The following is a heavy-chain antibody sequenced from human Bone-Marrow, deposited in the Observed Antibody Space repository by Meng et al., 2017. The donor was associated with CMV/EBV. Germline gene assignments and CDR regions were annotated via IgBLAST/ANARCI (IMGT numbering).Heavy chain of an antibody. CDR2: INAGNGNT. D-gene: IGHD3-3*01. V-gene: IGHV1-3*01. J-gene: IGHJ4*02. CDR1: YTFTCYD. CDR3: AREGSYDFWSGYDYYFDY. Sequence: YTFTCYDLHVVRQAPVQRLEWMGGINAGNGNTKYSQKFQGRVTITRDTSASTAYMELSSLRSEDTAVYYCAREGSYDFWSGYDYYFDYWGQGTLVTVSS.